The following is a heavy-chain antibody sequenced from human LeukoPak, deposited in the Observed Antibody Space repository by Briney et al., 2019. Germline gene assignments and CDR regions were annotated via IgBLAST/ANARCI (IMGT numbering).Heavy chain of an antibody. V-gene: IGHV3-53*01. J-gene: IGHJ4*02. CDR2: LYSGGGA. CDR1: GFSVNTNY. D-gene: IGHD5-12*01. Sequence: GGSLRLSCAASGFSVNTNYMTWVRQAPGKGLEWVSVLYSGGGAYYADSVKGRFTISRDTSKNTLYFQMNSLRAEDTAVYYCVRDKRWGGYDFYYWGQGTLVTVSS. CDR3: VRDKRWGGYDFYY.